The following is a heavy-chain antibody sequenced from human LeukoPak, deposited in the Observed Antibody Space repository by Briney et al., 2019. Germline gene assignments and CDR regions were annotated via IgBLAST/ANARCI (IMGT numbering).Heavy chain of an antibody. D-gene: IGHD6-19*01. CDR2: SNTDGTST. CDR1: GFTFSNYW. CDR3: AGGSGWVTHS. V-gene: IGHV3-74*01. Sequence: GGSQRLSCAASGFTFSNYWMHWVRQGPGKGLVWIARSNTDGTSTRYADSVKGRFTISRDNAKNMLYLQMNSLRVEDTAVYFCAGGSGWVTHSWGQGTLVTVSS. J-gene: IGHJ4*02.